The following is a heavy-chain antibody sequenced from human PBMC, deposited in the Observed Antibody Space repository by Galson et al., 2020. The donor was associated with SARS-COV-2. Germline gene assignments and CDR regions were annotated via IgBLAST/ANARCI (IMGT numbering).Heavy chain of an antibody. CDR3: ARTMTTVTNWFDP. J-gene: IGHJ5*02. V-gene: IGHV4-4*02. D-gene: IGHD4-17*01. CDR2: IHHSGST. Sequence: SETLSLTCAVSGGSISSSKWWSWVRQPPGKGLEWNGEIHHSGSTNYNPSLKSRVTISVDKSKNQFALKLSSVTAADTAVYYCARTMTTVTNWFDPGGQGTLVTVSS. CDR1: GGSISSSKW.